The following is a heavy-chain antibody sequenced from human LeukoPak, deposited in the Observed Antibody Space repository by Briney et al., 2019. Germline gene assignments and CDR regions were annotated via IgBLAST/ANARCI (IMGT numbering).Heavy chain of an antibody. Sequence: GGSLRLSCAASGFTFSSYWMSWVRQAPGKGLEWVANIKQDGSEKYYVDSVKGRFTISRDNSKNTLYLQMNSLRAEDTAVYYCAKGPSDYGDSGYYYYGMDVWGQGTTVTVSS. V-gene: IGHV3-7*01. CDR2: IKQDGSEK. J-gene: IGHJ6*02. D-gene: IGHD4-17*01. CDR3: AKGPSDYGDSGYYYYGMDV. CDR1: GFTFSSYW.